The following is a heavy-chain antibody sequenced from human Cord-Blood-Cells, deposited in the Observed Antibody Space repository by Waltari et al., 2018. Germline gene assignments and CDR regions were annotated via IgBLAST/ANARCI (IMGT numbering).Heavy chain of an antibody. Sequence: EVQLVESGGGLVKPGGSLRLSCAASGFTFSSYSMNWVRQAPGKGVEWVPSIRSSSSYIYYADSVKGRFTISRDNAKNSLYLQMNSLRAEDTAVYYCARDQFEGAFDIWGQGTMVTVSS. CDR2: IRSSSSYI. D-gene: IGHD3-16*01. CDR3: ARDQFEGAFDI. V-gene: IGHV3-21*01. CDR1: GFTFSSYS. J-gene: IGHJ3*02.